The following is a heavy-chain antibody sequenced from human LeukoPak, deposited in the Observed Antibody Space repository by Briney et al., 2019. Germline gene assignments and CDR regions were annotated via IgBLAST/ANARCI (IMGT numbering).Heavy chain of an antibody. D-gene: IGHD1-26*01. J-gene: IGHJ4*02. Sequence: ASVKVSCKASGYTFTSYGISWVRQAPGQGLEWMGWISAYNGNTNYAQKLQGRVTMTTDTSTGTAYMDLRNLRFDDTAVYFCARSGRGTYYYFDLWGQGTLVTVSS. V-gene: IGHV1-18*01. CDR3: ARSGRGTYYYFDL. CDR1: GYTFTSYG. CDR2: ISAYNGNT.